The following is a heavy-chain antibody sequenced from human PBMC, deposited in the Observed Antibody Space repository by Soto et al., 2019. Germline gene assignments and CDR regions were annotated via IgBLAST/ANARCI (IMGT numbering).Heavy chain of an antibody. J-gene: IGHJ1*01. Sequence: PSETLSLTCTVSGGSISSGDYYWSWIRQPPGKGLEWIGYIYYSGSTYYNPSLKSRVTISVDTSKNQFSLKLSSVTAADTAVYYCADGYVDAEYFQHWGQGTLVTVSS. D-gene: IGHD3-16*01. CDR2: IYYSGST. V-gene: IGHV4-30-4*01. CDR3: ADGYVDAEYFQH. CDR1: GGSISSGDYY.